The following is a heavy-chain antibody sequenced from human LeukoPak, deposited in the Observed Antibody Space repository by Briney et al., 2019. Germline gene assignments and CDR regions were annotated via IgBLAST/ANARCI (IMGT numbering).Heavy chain of an antibody. Sequence: GGSLRLSCAASGFTFSTFAMTWVRQAPGKGLEWVSGVVGGGTTYYADSVKGRFTLSKDNSKKTVYLQMTSRRVEDTAVDYCAKDLHYNDGRWEFDPWGQGTLVTVSS. CDR3: AKDLHYNDGRWEFDP. CDR1: GFTFSTFA. J-gene: IGHJ5*02. D-gene: IGHD5-24*01. CDR2: VVGGGTT. V-gene: IGHV3-23*01.